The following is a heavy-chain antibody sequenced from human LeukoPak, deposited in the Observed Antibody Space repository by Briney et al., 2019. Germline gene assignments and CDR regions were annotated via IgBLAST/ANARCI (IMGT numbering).Heavy chain of an antibody. CDR3: ARVEITMIVVVIFDAFDI. V-gene: IGHV4-39*07. D-gene: IGHD3-22*01. Sequence: SETLSLTCTVSGGSISSSSYYWGWIRQPPGKGLEWIGSIYYSGSTYYNPSLKSRVTISVDTSKNQFSLKLSSVTAADTAVYYCARVEITMIVVVIFDAFDIWGQGTMVTVSS. J-gene: IGHJ3*02. CDR1: GGSISSSSYY. CDR2: IYYSGST.